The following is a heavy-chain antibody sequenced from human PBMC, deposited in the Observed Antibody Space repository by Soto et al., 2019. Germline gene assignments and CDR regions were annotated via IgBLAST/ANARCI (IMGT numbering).Heavy chain of an antibody. CDR3: VSGPGTTADY. J-gene: IGHJ4*02. Sequence: AETLSLTCTISGGSISSTRYYWGWIRQPPGKGLEWIGTTYYTGSTYYNPSLKSRVTISVDMSKNQFSLKVRSVTAADTAVYYCVSGPGTTADYWGQGTLVSVSS. D-gene: IGHD1-1*01. V-gene: IGHV4-39*01. CDR2: TYYTGST. CDR1: GGSISSTRYY.